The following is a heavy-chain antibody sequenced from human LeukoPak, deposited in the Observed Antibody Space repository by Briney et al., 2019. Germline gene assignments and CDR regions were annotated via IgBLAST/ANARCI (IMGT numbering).Heavy chain of an antibody. J-gene: IGHJ5*02. CDR1: GGSFSGYY. D-gene: IGHD2-15*01. Sequence: PSETLSLTCAVYGGSFSGYYWSWIRQPPGKGLEWIGEINHSGSTNYNPSLKSRVTISVDTSKNQFSLKLSSVTAADTAVYYCARVDRGDWFDPWGQGTLVTVSS. V-gene: IGHV4-34*01. CDR2: INHSGST. CDR3: ARVDRGDWFDP.